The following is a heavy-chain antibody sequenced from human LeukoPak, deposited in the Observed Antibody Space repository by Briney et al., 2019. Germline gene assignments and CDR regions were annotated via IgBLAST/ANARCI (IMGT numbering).Heavy chain of an antibody. CDR2: ISSSSSYI. J-gene: IGHJ3*02. Sequence: PGGSLRLSCAASGFTFSSYSMNWVRQAPGKGLEWVSSISSSSSYIYYADSVKGRFTISRDNAKNSLYLQMNSLRAEDTAVYYCARDASGVWIVVVPAASYAFDIWGQGTMVTVSS. D-gene: IGHD2-2*01. V-gene: IGHV3-21*01. CDR3: ARDASGVWIVVVPAASYAFDI. CDR1: GFTFSSYS.